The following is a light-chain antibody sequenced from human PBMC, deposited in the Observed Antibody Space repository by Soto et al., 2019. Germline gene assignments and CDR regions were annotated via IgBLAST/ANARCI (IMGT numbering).Light chain of an antibody. CDR2: EGS. Sequence: QSALTQPASVSGSPGQSITISCTGTSSDVGSYNLVSWYQQHPGKAPKFMIYEGSKRPLGVSNRFSGSKSGNTASLTISGLQAEDEADYYCCSYAGSSTYVFGTGTKLTVL. J-gene: IGLJ1*01. V-gene: IGLV2-23*01. CDR3: CSYAGSSTYV. CDR1: SSDVGSYNL.